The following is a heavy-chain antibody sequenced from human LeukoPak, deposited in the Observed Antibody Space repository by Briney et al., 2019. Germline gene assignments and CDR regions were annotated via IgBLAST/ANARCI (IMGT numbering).Heavy chain of an antibody. Sequence: GGSLRLSCVASGFTFSTCPMHWVRQAPGKGLEWVANIKQDGSEKYYVDSVKGRFTISRDNAKNSLYLQMNSLRAEDTAVYYCARGPVVVPAAAQVYWGQGTLVTVSS. D-gene: IGHD2-2*01. J-gene: IGHJ4*02. CDR3: ARGPVVVPAAAQVY. V-gene: IGHV3-7*01. CDR2: IKQDGSEK. CDR1: GFTFSTCP.